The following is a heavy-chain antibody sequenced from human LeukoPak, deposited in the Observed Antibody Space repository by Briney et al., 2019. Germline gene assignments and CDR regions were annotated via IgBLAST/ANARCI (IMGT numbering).Heavy chain of an antibody. CDR2: ISGSGGST. CDR3: AGHSSGVGHFAY. CDR1: GFTFSNYA. Sequence: GGSLRLSCAASGFTFSNYAMSWVRQAPGKGLEWVSGISGSGGSTYYADSAKGRFTISRDNSKNTLYLQMNSLRAEDTAVYYCAGHSSGVGHFAYWGQGTLVTVSS. J-gene: IGHJ4*02. D-gene: IGHD6-19*01. V-gene: IGHV3-23*01.